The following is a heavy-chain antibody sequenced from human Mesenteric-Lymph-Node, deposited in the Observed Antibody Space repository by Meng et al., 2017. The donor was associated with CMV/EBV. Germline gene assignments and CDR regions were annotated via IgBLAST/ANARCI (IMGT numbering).Heavy chain of an antibody. CDR1: EFTFSNYA. J-gene: IGHJ4*02. Sequence: GALRLSCAASEFTFSNYAMSWVRQAPGKGLEWVSAISGSGGTTYYADSVKGRFTISRDNSKNTLHLQMNSLRAEDTAVYYCAKEMIIVATPGIDYWGQGTLVTVSS. V-gene: IGHV3-23*01. CDR2: ISGSGGTT. CDR3: AKEMIIVATPGIDY. D-gene: IGHD5-12*01.